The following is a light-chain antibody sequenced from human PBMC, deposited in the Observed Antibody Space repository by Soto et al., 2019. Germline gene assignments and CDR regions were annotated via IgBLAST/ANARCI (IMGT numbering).Light chain of an antibody. Sequence: IQLTHSPSSLSSSVVGRVTFTCRASEDISSYLVWYQQKPGAAPKLLIYAASALHSGVPSRFSGSGSGTDFTLTISSLHPEDFAVYFCQQFKNYPITFGQGTRLEIK. CDR1: EDISSY. CDR3: QQFKNYPIT. CDR2: AAS. J-gene: IGKJ5*01. V-gene: IGKV1-9*01.